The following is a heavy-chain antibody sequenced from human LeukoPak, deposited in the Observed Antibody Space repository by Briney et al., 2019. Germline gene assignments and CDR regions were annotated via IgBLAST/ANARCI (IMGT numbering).Heavy chain of an antibody. J-gene: IGHJ4*02. V-gene: IGHV3-23*01. CDR2: ISGSGGST. D-gene: IGHD6-19*01. CDR3: AKDSGYSGGQVDY. Sequence: PGGSLRLSCGTSGFTFRRYAMTWVRQAPGKGLEWVSAISGSGGSTYYADSVKGRFTISRDNSKNTLYLQMNSLRAEDTAVYYCAKDSGYSGGQVDYWGQGTLVTVSS. CDR1: GFTFRRYA.